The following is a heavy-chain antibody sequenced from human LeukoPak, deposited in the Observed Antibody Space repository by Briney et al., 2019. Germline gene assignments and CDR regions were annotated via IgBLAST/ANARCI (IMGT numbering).Heavy chain of an antibody. Sequence: GGSMRLSCEAYGFSFSSYNMDWVRQTPGKGLEWISSITTSSGYTFYAGSVKGRFTISRDNARNSLYLQMNSLTAEDTAVYYCARVSGWDFDYWGQGALVTVSS. V-gene: IGHV3-21*01. CDR3: ARVSGWDFDY. CDR2: ITTSSGYT. CDR1: GFSFSSYN. D-gene: IGHD6-25*01. J-gene: IGHJ4*02.